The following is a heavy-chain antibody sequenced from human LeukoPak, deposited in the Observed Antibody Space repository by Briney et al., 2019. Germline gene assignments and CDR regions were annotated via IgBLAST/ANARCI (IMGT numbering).Heavy chain of an antibody. D-gene: IGHD2-2*01. CDR3: AKDSYANYYYGMDV. CDR1: GFTFDDYA. Sequence: GGSLRLSCAASGFTFDDYAMHWVRQAPGKGLEWVSGISWNSGSIGYADSVKGRFTISRDNAKNSLYLQMNSPRAEDTALYYCAKDSYANYYYGMDVWGQGTTVTVSS. CDR2: ISWNSGSI. J-gene: IGHJ6*02. V-gene: IGHV3-9*01.